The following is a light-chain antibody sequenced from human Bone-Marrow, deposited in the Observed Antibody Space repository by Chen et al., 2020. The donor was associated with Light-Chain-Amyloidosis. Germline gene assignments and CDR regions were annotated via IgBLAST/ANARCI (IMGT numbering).Light chain of an antibody. J-gene: IGKJ1*01. CDR2: GSY. CDR3: QQYNNWPLT. CDR1: QSIRGN. Sequence: VMTQSPVALSVSPGDTATLSCRASQSIRGNLAWYQQRPGQAPRLLIYGSYARATGIPARFSGSGFETDFTLTISTIQSEDFAVYYCQQYNNWPLTFGQGTRVDVK. V-gene: IGKV3-15*01.